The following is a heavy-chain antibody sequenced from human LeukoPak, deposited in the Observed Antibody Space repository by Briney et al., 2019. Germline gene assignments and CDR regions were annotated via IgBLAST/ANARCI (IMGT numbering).Heavy chain of an antibody. CDR1: GFTFSSYW. J-gene: IGHJ4*02. CDR2: INSDGSST. V-gene: IGHV3-74*01. Sequence: GGSLRLSCAASGFTFSSYWMHWVRQAPGKGLVWVSRINSDGSSTSYADSVKGRFTISRDNAKNTLYLQMNSLRAEDTAVYYCLRFDYYDSSGFHYWGQGTLVTVSS. D-gene: IGHD3-22*01. CDR3: LRFDYYDSSGFHY.